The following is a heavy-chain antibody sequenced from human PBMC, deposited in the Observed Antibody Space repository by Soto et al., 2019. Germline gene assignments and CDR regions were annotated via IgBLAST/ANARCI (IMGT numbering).Heavy chain of an antibody. J-gene: IGHJ4*02. CDR1: GGSISGYY. V-gene: IGHV4-39*01. CDR3: ARHRGPAPVY. D-gene: IGHD3-10*01. Sequence: SETLSLTCTVSGGSISGYYWTWIRQPPGKGLEWVGSLFYGGTTDYNPALKSRLTMSLDTSKNHFSLKLRSVTAADTAVYYCARHRGPAPVYWGQGTLVTVSS. CDR2: LFYGGTT.